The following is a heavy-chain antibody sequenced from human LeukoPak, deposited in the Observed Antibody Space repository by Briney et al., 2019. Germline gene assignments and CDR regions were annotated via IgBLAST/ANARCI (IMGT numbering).Heavy chain of an antibody. V-gene: IGHV3-33*01. Sequence: AGGSLRLSCAASGFTFSSYGMHWVRKAPGKGLEWVAVIWYDGSNKYYADSVKGRFTISRDNSKNTLYLQMNSLRAEDTAVYYCARDRGDYGDYAPFDLWGRGTLVTVSS. CDR2: IWYDGSNK. CDR3: ARDRGDYGDYAPFDL. J-gene: IGHJ2*01. D-gene: IGHD4-17*01. CDR1: GFTFSSYG.